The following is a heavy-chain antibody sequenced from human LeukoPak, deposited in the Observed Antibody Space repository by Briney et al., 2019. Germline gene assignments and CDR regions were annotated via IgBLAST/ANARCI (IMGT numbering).Heavy chain of an antibody. CDR2: IKSKTDGGTT. J-gene: IGHJ4*02. CDR1: GFTFSNAW. V-gene: IGHV3-15*01. D-gene: IGHD1-7*01. CDR3: AKDRYNWNYFTDY. Sequence: GGSLRLSCAASGFTFSNAWMSWVRQAPGKGLEWVGRIKSKTDGGTTDYAAPVKGRFTISRDDSKNTLYLQMNSLKTEDTAVYYCAKDRYNWNYFTDYWGQGTLVTVSS.